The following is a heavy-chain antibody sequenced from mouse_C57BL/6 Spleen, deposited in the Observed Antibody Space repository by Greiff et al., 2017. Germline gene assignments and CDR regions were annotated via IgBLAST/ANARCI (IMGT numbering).Heavy chain of an antibody. J-gene: IGHJ1*03. CDR1: GYTFTSYW. Sequence: QVPLQQPGAELVKPGASVKMSCKASGYTFTSYWITWVKQRPGQGLEWIGDIYPGSGSTNYNEKFKSKATLTVDTSSSTAYMQLSSLTSEDSAVYYCARWVVAKDWYFDVWGTGTTVTVSS. CDR3: ARWVVAKDWYFDV. V-gene: IGHV1-55*01. D-gene: IGHD1-1*01. CDR2: IYPGSGST.